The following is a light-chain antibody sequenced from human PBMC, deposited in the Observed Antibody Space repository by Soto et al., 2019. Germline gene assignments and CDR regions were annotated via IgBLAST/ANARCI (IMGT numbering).Light chain of an antibody. V-gene: IGKV1-5*01. CDR2: DGF. CDR1: QDIRAL. CDR3: QQYDSDSRT. Sequence: DIQLTQSPSTLSASVGDRVIIACRASQDIRALLAWYQQKPGQAPKLLIYDGFDLQTGVPSRFSGAKSGTEFTLTINGLQPDDFATYYCQQYDSDSRTFGQGTKVDIK. J-gene: IGKJ1*01.